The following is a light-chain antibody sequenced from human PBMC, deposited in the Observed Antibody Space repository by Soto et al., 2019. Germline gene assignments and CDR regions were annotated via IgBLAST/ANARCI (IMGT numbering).Light chain of an antibody. Sequence: IQLTQSPSSLSASVGDRVTITCRASQGISNYLNWYQQKPGKAPKLLIYDASNLETGVPSRFSGSGSGTDFTFTISSLQPEDITTYYCQQYETFGQGTKVDIK. J-gene: IGKJ1*01. CDR1: QGISNY. CDR3: QQYET. CDR2: DAS. V-gene: IGKV1-33*01.